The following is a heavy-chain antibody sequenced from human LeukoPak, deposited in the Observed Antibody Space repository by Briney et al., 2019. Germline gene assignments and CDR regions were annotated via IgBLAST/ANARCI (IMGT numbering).Heavy chain of an antibody. J-gene: IGHJ4*02. Sequence: GASVKVSCKASGYTFTSYDINWVRQATGQGLEWMGWMNPNSGNTGYAQKFQGRVTMTRNTSISTAYMELSSLRSEDTAVYYCARWYDYVWGSYREYYFDYWGQGTLVTVSS. V-gene: IGHV1-8*02. CDR3: ARWYDYVWGSYREYYFDY. CDR2: MNPNSGNT. CDR1: GYTFTSYD. D-gene: IGHD3-16*02.